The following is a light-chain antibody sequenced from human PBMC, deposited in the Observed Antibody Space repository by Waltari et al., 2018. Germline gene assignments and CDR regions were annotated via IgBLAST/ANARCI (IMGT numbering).Light chain of an antibody. CDR3: REHDNFPTHT. V-gene: IGKV5-2*01. CDR2: EAT. J-gene: IGKJ2*01. CDR1: QDIDDE. Sequence: ETPLTQSPAFMSATPRDKVNISCRASQDIDDEMNWYQQKPGEGAIFIIQEATTLVPGIPPRFSGSGYGTDVTLTINNIQSEDVASYYCREHDNFPTHTFGQGTKLEIK.